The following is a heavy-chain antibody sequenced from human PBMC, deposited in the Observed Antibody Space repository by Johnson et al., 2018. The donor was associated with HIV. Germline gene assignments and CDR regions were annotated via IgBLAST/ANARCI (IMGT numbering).Heavy chain of an antibody. J-gene: IGHJ3*02. V-gene: IGHV3-30*04. Sequence: QVQLVESGGGLVQPGRSLRLSCAASGFTFSSYVMQWVRQAPGKGLEWVAVISYDGSNKYYADSVKGRFTISRDNSKNTLYLQMNSLGAEDTAVYYCARDLGGGYSSSSYAFDIWGQGTMVTVSS. D-gene: IGHD6-6*01. CDR2: ISYDGSNK. CDR1: GFTFSSYV. CDR3: ARDLGGGYSSSSYAFDI.